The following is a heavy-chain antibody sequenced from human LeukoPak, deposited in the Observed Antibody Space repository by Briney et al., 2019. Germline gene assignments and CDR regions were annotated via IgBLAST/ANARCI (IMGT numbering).Heavy chain of an antibody. Sequence: GGSLRLSCAASGFTFSSYAMHWVRQAPGKGLEWVAVISYDGSNKYYADSVKGRFTSSRDNSKNTLYLQMNSLRAEDTAVYYCAKRGCSGGNCRSHPPIDYWGQGTLVTVSS. D-gene: IGHD2-15*01. J-gene: IGHJ4*02. CDR3: AKRGCSGGNCRSHPPIDY. CDR2: ISYDGSNK. CDR1: GFTFSSYA. V-gene: IGHV3-30*04.